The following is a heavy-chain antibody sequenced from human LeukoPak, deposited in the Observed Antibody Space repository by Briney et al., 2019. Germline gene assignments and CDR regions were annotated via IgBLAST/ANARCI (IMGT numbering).Heavy chain of an antibody. Sequence: GGSLRLSCAASGSTFSDYYMYWIRQAPGKGLEWVSVIGSDGGGIQYADSVKGRFSISRDNSKNTLYLQMNSLRTEDTAVYYCAKYAPPTTVVTRFFDYWGQGSLVSVSS. CDR2: IGSDGGGI. CDR3: AKYAPPTTVVTRFFDY. J-gene: IGHJ4*02. CDR1: GSTFSDYY. V-gene: IGHV3-11*01. D-gene: IGHD2-21*02.